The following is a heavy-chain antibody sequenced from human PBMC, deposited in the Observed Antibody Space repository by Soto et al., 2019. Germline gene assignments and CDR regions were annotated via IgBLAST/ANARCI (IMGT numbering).Heavy chain of an antibody. V-gene: IGHV4-34*01. CDR2: INHSGST. CDR3: ARTQWRNVRVGATTQALDY. J-gene: IGHJ4*02. D-gene: IGHD1-26*01. CDR1: GGSFSGYY. Sequence: ASETLSLTCAVYGGSFSGYYWIWIRQPPGKGLEWIGEINHSGSTNYNPSLKSRVTISVDTSKNQFSLKLSSVTAADTAVYHCARTQWRNVRVGATTQALDYWGQGTLVTVSS.